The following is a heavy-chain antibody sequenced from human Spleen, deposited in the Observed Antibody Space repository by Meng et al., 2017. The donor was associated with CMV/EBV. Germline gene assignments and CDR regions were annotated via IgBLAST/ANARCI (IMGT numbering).Heavy chain of an antibody. CDR3: ARGLITMVRGVIIVKNNWFDP. V-gene: IGHV4-34*01. Sequence: ESLKISFAVFGGYSSGYYWSWIRQPPGKGLEWIGEINHSGSTNYNPSLKSRVTISVDTSKNQFSLKLSSVTAADTAVYYCARGLITMVRGVIIVKNNWFDPWGQGTLVTVSS. CDR2: INHSGST. J-gene: IGHJ5*02. D-gene: IGHD3-10*01. CDR1: GGYSSGYY.